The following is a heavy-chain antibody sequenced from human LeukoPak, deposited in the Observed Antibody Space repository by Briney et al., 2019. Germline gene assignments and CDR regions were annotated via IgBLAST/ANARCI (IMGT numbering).Heavy chain of an antibody. J-gene: IGHJ3*02. V-gene: IGHV4-59*01. CDR2: IYYSGST. CDR1: GAPISSYD. CDR3: ARRGGSPLGAFDI. D-gene: IGHD1-26*01. Sequence: SETLSLTCSVSGAPISSYDWSWIRQPPGKGLESIGYIYYSGSTNYNPSLKSRVTISVDTSKNQFSLRLKPVTAADTAVYYCARRGGSPLGAFDIWGQGTMVTVSS.